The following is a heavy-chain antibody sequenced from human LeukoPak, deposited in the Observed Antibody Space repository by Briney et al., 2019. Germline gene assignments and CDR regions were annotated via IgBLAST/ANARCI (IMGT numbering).Heavy chain of an antibody. V-gene: IGHV4-4*07. Sequence: SETLSLTCTVSGDSISSYYWSWIRQPAGKGLEWIGRIYTSGSTNYNPSLKNRITMSVDTSKNQFSLKLSSVTAADTAVYYCASTTFYYDSSGYYFLDYWGQGTLVTVSS. CDR1: GDSISSYY. J-gene: IGHJ4*02. CDR2: IYTSGST. D-gene: IGHD3-22*01. CDR3: ASTTFYYDSSGYYFLDY.